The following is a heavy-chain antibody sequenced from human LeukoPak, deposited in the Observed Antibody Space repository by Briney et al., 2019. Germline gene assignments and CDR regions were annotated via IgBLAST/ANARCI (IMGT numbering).Heavy chain of an antibody. V-gene: IGHV3-48*02. CDR1: VFTLSSYS. CDR2: ISSSSSTI. J-gene: IGHJ4*02. Sequence: GGSLRLSCAASVFTLSSYSMNWVREAPGGGGEWVSYISSSSSTIYYADSVRGRFTISGDNPRNSLYLKMNSLRDEDTAVYYCARVRWFDYWGQGTLVTVSS. CDR3: ARVRWFDY. D-gene: IGHD4-23*01.